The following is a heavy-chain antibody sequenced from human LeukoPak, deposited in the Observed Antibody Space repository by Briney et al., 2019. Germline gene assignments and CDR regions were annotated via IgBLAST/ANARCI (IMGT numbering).Heavy chain of an antibody. J-gene: IGHJ3*02. V-gene: IGHV4-31*03. D-gene: IGHD2-15*01. CDR3: ARVRCSGGSCYRTVGVAFDI. CDR2: IYYSGST. Sequence: SETLSLTCTVSGGSISSGGYYWSWIRQHPGKGLEWIGYIYYSGSTYYNPSLKSRVTISVDTSKNQFSLKLSSVTAADTAVYYCARVRCSGGSCYRTVGVAFDIWGQGKMVTFSS. CDR1: GGSISSGGYY.